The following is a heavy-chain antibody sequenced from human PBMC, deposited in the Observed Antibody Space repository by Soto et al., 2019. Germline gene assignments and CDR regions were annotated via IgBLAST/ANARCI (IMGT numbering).Heavy chain of an antibody. CDR1: GGSISSGGYS. V-gene: IGHV4-30-2*01. CDR3: ARKDCSGGSCYSWSSWFDP. Sequence: SETLSLTCAVSGGSISSGGYSWSWIRQPPGKGLEWIGYIYHSGSTYYNPSLKSRVTISVDRSKNQFSLKLSSVTAADTAVYYCARKDCSGGSCYSWSSWFDPWGQGTLVTVSS. CDR2: IYHSGST. J-gene: IGHJ5*02. D-gene: IGHD2-15*01.